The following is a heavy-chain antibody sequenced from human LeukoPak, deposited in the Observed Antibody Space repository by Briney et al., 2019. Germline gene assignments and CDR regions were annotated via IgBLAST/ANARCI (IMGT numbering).Heavy chain of an antibody. V-gene: IGHV4-59*01. CDR1: VGSISSYY. D-gene: IGHD3-22*01. Sequence: NPSETLSLTCTVSVGSISSYYWSWIRQPPGKGLEWIGYIYYSGNTNYNPSLKSRVTISVDTSKNQFSLKLSSVTAADTAVYYCARLKYYYDSSGSRAEYFQDWGQGTLVTASS. J-gene: IGHJ1*01. CDR3: ARLKYYYDSSGSRAEYFQD. CDR2: IYYSGNT.